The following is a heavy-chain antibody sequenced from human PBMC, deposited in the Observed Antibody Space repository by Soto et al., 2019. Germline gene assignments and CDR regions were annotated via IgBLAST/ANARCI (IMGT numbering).Heavy chain of an antibody. CDR3: AHINGVLRGVAYFRHGMDG. CDR1: GFSLTTRGVG. J-gene: IGHJ6*02. D-gene: IGHD3-10*01. V-gene: IGHV2-5*02. CDR2: IYWDNDK. Sequence: QITLKESGPTLVRPTQTLTLTCSFSGFSLTTRGVGVSWIRQPPGKALEWLALIYWDNDKRYSPSLKDRLTITKETAKKKVVLAMTNVDPVDTATYSCAHINGVLRGVAYFRHGMDGWGPGTKVTVSS.